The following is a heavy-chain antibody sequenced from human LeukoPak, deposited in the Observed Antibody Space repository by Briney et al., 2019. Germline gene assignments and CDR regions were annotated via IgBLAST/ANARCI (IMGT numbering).Heavy chain of an antibody. CDR1: GYTFNNYG. D-gene: IGHD2-8*01. J-gene: IGHJ4*02. Sequence: ASVKVSCKASGYTFNNYGFTWVRQAPRQGLEWMGWISAYNGNTNYAQKLQGRVTMTTDTSTSTAYMELRSLRSDDTAVYYCARVRSYCTNGVCYWDLDYWGQGTLVTVSS. CDR3: ARVRSYCTNGVCYWDLDY. V-gene: IGHV1-18*01. CDR2: ISAYNGNT.